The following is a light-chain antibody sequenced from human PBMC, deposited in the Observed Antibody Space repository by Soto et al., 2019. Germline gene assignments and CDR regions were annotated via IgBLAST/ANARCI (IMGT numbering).Light chain of an antibody. CDR1: SSDVGGYNY. CDR3: SSYRTGGSYV. V-gene: IGLV2-14*01. Sequence: QSALTQPASVSGSPGQSITISCTGTSSDVGGYNYVSWYQQHPGKAPKLMIYDVSNRPSGVSNRFSGSKSGNTASLTISGLQAEDEADYYCSSYRTGGSYVFGTGTKVTVL. CDR2: DVS. J-gene: IGLJ1*01.